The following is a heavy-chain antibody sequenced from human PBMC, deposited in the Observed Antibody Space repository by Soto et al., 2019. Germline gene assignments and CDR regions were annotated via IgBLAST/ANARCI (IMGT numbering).Heavy chain of an antibody. J-gene: IGHJ4*02. V-gene: IGHV3-30*18. CDR1: GFTLSSCG. D-gene: IGHD6-19*01. Sequence: QVQVVESGGGVVQPGRSLRLSCAASGFTLSSCGMHWVRQAPGKGLEWVGVITYDGSEIHYGDSVKGRFTISRDSSENTVYLQMNSLRVEDSAVYYCAKEQSSGFYRVVDYCGQGTLVTVSP. CDR2: ITYDGSEI. CDR3: AKEQSSGFYRVVDY.